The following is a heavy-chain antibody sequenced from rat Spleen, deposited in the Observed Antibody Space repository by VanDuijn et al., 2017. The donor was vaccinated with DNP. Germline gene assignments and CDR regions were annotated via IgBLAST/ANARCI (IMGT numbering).Heavy chain of an antibody. CDR3: ARSQGYYYDGSYYPFGY. V-gene: IGHV2-27*01. CDR2: IQSDGNT. CDR1: GFPLTNYH. Sequence: QVQLKESGPGLVQPSQTLSLTCTVSGFPLTNYHVDWVRQPPGKGLEWMGRIQSDGNTDYNSVLKSRLSISRDTSKSQVFLTMNSVQTEDTAMYFRARSQGYYYDGSYYPFGYWGQGTLVTVSS. D-gene: IGHD1-12*02. J-gene: IGHJ3*01.